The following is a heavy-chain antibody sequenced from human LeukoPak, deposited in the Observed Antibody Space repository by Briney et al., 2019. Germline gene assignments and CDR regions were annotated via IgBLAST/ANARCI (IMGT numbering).Heavy chain of an antibody. J-gene: IGHJ6*02. V-gene: IGHV4-59*01. Sequence: SETLSLTCTVSGGSISSYYWSWIRQPPGKGLEWIGYIYYSGSTNYNPSLKSRVTISVDTSKNQFSLKLSSVTAADTAVYYCARDYYDSSGPYYYYYGMDVWGQGTMVTVSS. D-gene: IGHD3-22*01. CDR1: GGSISSYY. CDR3: ARDYYDSSGPYYYYYGMDV. CDR2: IYYSGST.